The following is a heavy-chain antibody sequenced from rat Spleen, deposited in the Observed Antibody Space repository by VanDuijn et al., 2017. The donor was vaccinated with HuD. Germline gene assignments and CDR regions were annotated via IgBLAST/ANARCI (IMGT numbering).Heavy chain of an antibody. Sequence: EVQLVESGGGLVQPGRSLKLSCVASGFTFTNYWMAWIRQAPGKGLEWVASITNTGGSTYYPDSVKGRFTISRDNSQTTLYLQMNSLRSEDTATYYCTRFNHGYPYWGQGVMVTVSS. CDR2: ITNTGGST. J-gene: IGHJ2*01. CDR1: GFTFTNYW. V-gene: IGHV5-31*01. D-gene: IGHD1-7*01. CDR3: TRFNHGYPY.